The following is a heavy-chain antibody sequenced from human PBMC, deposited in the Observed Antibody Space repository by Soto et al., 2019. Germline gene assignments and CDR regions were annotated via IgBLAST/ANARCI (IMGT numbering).Heavy chain of an antibody. CDR1: GYSFTSYW. D-gene: IGHD1-26*01. J-gene: IGHJ6*02. CDR2: IYPGDSDT. Sequence: ESLKISRKGSGYSFTSYWIGLVRQMPGKGLEWMGIIYPGDSDTRYSPSFQGQVTISADKSISTAYLQWSSLKASDTAMYYCARLKGSYYTDYYYGMDVWGQGTTVTVSS. V-gene: IGHV5-51*01. CDR3: ARLKGSYYTDYYYGMDV.